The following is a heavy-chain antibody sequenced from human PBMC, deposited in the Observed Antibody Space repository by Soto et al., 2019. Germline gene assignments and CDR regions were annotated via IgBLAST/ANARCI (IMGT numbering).Heavy chain of an antibody. CDR1: KFSFNNYW. V-gene: IGHV3-74*01. CDR2: INHDGSKT. CDR3: VREPWGFSGTWYDY. J-gene: IGHJ4*02. Sequence: LRLSCAASKFSFNNYWMHWVRQVPGKGPAWVSRINHDGSKTEYADSVKGRFTISRDNTKNTLYLQMNSLRVEDTAMYYCVREPWGFSGTWYDYWGQGTLVTVSS. D-gene: IGHD6-13*01.